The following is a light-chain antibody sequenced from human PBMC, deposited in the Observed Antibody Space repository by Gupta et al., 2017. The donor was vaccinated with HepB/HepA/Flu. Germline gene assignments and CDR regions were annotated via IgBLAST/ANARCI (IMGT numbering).Light chain of an antibody. CDR2: KAS. V-gene: IGKV1-5*03. CDR3: QQEDNSSWT. CDR1: QSFNSK. Sequence: DIQMTQSPSTLSASVGDRVTITCRASQSFNSKLAWYQQKPGKAPKLLIYKASKVESGVPSRFSGSGSGTEFTLTISSRQPDDFATYYCQQEDNSSWTFGQGTKVEIK. J-gene: IGKJ1*01.